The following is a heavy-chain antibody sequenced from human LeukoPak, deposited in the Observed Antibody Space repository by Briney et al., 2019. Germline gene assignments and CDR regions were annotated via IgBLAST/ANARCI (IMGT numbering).Heavy chain of an antibody. Sequence: PGGSLRLSCAASGFTFSSYAMHWVRQAPGKGLEYVSAISSNGGSTYYANSVKGRFTISRDNSKNTLYLQMGSLRAEDMAVYYCAREPLRSRGYSYGLYYYMDVWGKGTTVTVSS. J-gene: IGHJ6*03. V-gene: IGHV3-64*01. CDR3: AREPLRSRGYSYGLYYYMDV. D-gene: IGHD5-18*01. CDR1: GFTFSSYA. CDR2: ISSNGGST.